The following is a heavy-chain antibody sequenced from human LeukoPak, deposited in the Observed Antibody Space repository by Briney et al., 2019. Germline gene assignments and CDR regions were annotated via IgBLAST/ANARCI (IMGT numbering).Heavy chain of an antibody. CDR3: AKDLHGGYSSDY. J-gene: IGHJ4*02. V-gene: IGHV3-30*02. D-gene: IGHD4-23*01. CDR1: GFTFNSCA. CDR2: IGYEGVHK. Sequence: GGSLRLSCAASGFTFNSCAMSWVRQAPGKGLEWVSFIGYEGVHKYYADSVKGRFTISKDNSKATLYLQMNSLRPEDTAVYYCAKDLHGGYSSDYWGQGTLVTVFS.